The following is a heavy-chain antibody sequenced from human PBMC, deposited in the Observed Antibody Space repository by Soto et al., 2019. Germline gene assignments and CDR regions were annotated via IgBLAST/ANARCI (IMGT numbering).Heavy chain of an antibody. D-gene: IGHD6-19*01. CDR2: ISGSGGST. CDR3: AQKLGGGQWLVGDFDY. CDR1: GFTFSSYA. J-gene: IGHJ4*02. Sequence: EVQLLESGGGLVQPGGSLRLSCAASGFTFSSYAMSWVRQAPGKGLEWVSAISGSGGSTYYADSVKGRFTISRDNSKNTLYLQMNSLRAEDTAVYYCAQKLGGGQWLVGDFDYWGQGTLVTVSS. V-gene: IGHV3-23*01.